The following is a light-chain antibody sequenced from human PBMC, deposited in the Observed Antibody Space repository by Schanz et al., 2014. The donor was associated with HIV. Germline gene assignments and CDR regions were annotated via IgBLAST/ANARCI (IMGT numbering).Light chain of an antibody. CDR3: QQYDNWPTWT. CDR2: DAS. CDR1: HSVSSN. V-gene: IGKV3D-15*01. J-gene: IGKJ1*01. Sequence: EIVMTQSPATLSVSPGERATLSCRASHSVSSNLAWYQQKPGQAPRLLIYDASTRATGTPPRFSGSGSGTDFTLTISSLEPEDFAVYYCQQYDNWPTWTFGPGTKVEVK.